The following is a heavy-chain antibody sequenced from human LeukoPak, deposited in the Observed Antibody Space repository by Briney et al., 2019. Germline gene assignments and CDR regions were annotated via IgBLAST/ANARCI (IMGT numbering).Heavy chain of an antibody. CDR1: GFTVSNNY. D-gene: IGHD3-22*01. J-gene: IGHJ4*02. CDR3: ARGGVTMIVPMF. CDR2: IYSGGNT. Sequence: GGSLRLPCAASGFTVSNNYMSGVRQAPGKGLEWVSVIYSGGNTYYVDSVKGRFTISRDNSKNTLYLQMNSLRAEDTAVYYCARGGVTMIVPMFWGQGTLVTVSS. V-gene: IGHV3-53*01.